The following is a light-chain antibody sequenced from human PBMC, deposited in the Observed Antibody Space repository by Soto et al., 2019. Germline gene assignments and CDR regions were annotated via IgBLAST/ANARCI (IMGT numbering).Light chain of an antibody. CDR2: DAS. V-gene: IGKV1-5*01. Sequence: DIQMTQSPSTLSASVGDRVTITFRARQRASTFLAWYQQKPGQAPKLLIYDASTLQSGVPSRFSASGSGTEFYLTIRRLQPDDFAVYYCQQDTRYAVTFGQGTKVDIK. J-gene: IGKJ1*01. CDR1: QRASTF. CDR3: QQDTRYAVT.